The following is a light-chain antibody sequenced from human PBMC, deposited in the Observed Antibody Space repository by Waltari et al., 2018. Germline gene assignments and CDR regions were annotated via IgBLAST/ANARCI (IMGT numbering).Light chain of an antibody. J-gene: IGKJ2*01. CDR3: QQSYKTPYT. Sequence: DIQMTQSPSSLSASVGDKVTITCRASQSITLSVDWYQQKPGKAPKLLIYAASTLQTGVPSRFSGSGSGTEFTVTISSVQSEDFATYYCQQSYKTPYTFGQGTKREI. V-gene: IGKV1-39*01. CDR1: QSITLS. CDR2: AAS.